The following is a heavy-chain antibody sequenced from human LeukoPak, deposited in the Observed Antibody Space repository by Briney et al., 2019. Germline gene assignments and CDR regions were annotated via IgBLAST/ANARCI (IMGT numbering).Heavy chain of an antibody. CDR2: IYYSGST. V-gene: IGHV4-39*01. J-gene: IGHJ2*01. CDR3: ARRAAARPRYFDL. D-gene: IGHD6-6*01. CDR1: GGSISSSSYY. Sequence: SETLSLTCTVSGGSISSSSYYWGWIRQPPGKGLEWIGSIYYSGSTYYNPSPKSRVTISVDTSKNQFSLKLSSVTAADTTVYYCARRAAARPRYFDLWGRGTLVTVSS.